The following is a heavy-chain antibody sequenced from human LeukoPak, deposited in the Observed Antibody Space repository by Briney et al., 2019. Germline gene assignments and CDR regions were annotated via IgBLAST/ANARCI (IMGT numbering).Heavy chain of an antibody. D-gene: IGHD3-3*01. CDR1: GFTFSSYA. V-gene: IGHV3-23*01. CDR2: ISGSGGST. Sequence: PGGSLRLSCAASGFTFSSYAMSWVRQAPGKGLEWVSAISGSGGSTYYADSVKGRFTISRDNSKNTLYLQMNSLRAEDTAVYYCAKGPGGYDFWSGYYEDGGVYWGQGTLVTVSS. CDR3: AKGPGGYDFWSGYYEDGGVY. J-gene: IGHJ4*02.